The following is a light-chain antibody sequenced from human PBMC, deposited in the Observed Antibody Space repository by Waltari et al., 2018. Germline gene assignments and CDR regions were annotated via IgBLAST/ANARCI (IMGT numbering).Light chain of an antibody. V-gene: IGLV2-14*01. J-gene: IGLJ3*02. CDR3: CSFTSRSTWV. Sequence: QSALTQPASVSGSPGQSITISCTGTSSAVGGYHYVSWYQQHPGKVPKLLIFDVSNRPSGVSNRFSGSKSGNTASLTISGLQAEDESDYYCCSFTSRSTWVFGGGTKLTVL. CDR2: DVS. CDR1: SSAVGGYHY.